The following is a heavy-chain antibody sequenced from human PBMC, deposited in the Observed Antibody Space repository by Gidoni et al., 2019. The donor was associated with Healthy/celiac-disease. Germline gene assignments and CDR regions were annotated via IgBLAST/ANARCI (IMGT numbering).Heavy chain of an antibody. V-gene: IGHV3-9*01. CDR1: GFTFDDYA. CDR3: AKDIRAYNWNPRYYYYGMDV. D-gene: IGHD1-20*01. J-gene: IGHJ6*02. Sequence: EVQLVESGGGLVQPGRSLRLSCAASGFTFDDYAMHWVRQAPGKGLEWGSGISWNSGSIGYADSVKGRFTISRDNAKNSLYLQMNSLRAEDTALYYCAKDIRAYNWNPRYYYYGMDVWGQGTTVTVSS. CDR2: ISWNSGSI.